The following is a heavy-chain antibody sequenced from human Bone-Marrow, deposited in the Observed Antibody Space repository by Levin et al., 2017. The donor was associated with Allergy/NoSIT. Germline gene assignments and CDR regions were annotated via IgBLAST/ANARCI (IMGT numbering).Heavy chain of an antibody. J-gene: IGHJ4*02. CDR3: VRVNDGPLLTLTG. Sequence: GGSLRLSCAASGFTFNTFSMHWVRQAPGKGLEWVAVISQDGSTKHYADSVKGRYTISRDNSKNTLYLQMNSLTPQDTALYYCVRVNDGPLLTLTGWGQGNLVTVSS. V-gene: IGHV3-30-3*01. CDR2: ISQDGSTK. CDR1: GFTFNTFS. D-gene: IGHD1-1*01.